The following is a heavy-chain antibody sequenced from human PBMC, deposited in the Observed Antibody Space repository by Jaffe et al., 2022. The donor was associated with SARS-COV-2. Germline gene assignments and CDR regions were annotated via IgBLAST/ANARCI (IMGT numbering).Heavy chain of an antibody. Sequence: EVQLVESGGGLVQPGGSLRLSCAASGFTFSSYDMHWVRQATGKGLEWVSAIGTAGDTYYPGSVKGRFTISRENAKNSLYLQMNSLRAGDTAVYYCARGPRIRRAAAENHAFDIWGQGTMVTVSS. J-gene: IGHJ3*02. D-gene: IGHD6-13*01. V-gene: IGHV3-13*01. CDR2: IGTAGDT. CDR3: ARGPRIRRAAAENHAFDI. CDR1: GFTFSSYD.